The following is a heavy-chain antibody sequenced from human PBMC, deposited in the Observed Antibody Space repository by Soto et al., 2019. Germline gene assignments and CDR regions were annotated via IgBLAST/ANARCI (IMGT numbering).Heavy chain of an antibody. CDR3: ARGYWTSSAGHWNFDY. CDR2: ITSTGSTR. Sequence: EVQLVESGGDLVQPGGSLRLSCAASGFTFSSYEMNWVRQAPGKGLEWVSDITSTGSTRYYADSVKGRFTISRDNAKNSLYLQMNSLRAEDTAVYYCARGYWTSSAGHWNFDYWGQGTLVTVSS. D-gene: IGHD3-22*01. V-gene: IGHV3-48*03. J-gene: IGHJ4*02. CDR1: GFTFSSYE.